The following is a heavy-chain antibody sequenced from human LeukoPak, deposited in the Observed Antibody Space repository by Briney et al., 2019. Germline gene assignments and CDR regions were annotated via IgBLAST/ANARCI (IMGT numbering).Heavy chain of an antibody. CDR3: ARDRPDDYGDYSYYYYGMDV. V-gene: IGHV3-11*04. CDR1: GFTFSDYY. J-gene: IGHJ6*02. D-gene: IGHD4-17*01. Sequence: GGSLRLSCAASGFTFSDYYMSWIRQAPGKGLEWVSYISSSGSTIYYADSVKGRFTISRDNAKNSLYLQMNSLRAEDTAVYYCARDRPDDYGDYSYYYYGMDVWGQGTTVTVSS. CDR2: ISSSGSTI.